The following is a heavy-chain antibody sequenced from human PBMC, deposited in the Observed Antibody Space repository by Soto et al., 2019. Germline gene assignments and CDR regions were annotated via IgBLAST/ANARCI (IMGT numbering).Heavy chain of an antibody. J-gene: IGHJ4*02. CDR3: TRYSSVWYGGFDY. CDR1: GYSFTTYY. V-gene: IGHV1-46*03. CDR2: INPRSGNT. Sequence: QVQLVQSVAEVKKTGASARVSCKASGYSFTTYYMHWVRQAPGQGLEWVGIINPRSGNTTYAQKYEGRITMTRDSSTSTVYMELSSLTSEDTAFYYCTRYSSVWYGGFDYWGQGTLVTVSS. D-gene: IGHD6-19*01.